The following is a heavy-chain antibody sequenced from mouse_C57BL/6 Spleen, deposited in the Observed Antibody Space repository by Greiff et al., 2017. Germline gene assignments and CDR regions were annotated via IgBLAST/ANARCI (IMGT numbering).Heavy chain of an antibody. V-gene: IGHV7-3*01. D-gene: IGHD6-5*01. CDR1: GFTFTDYY. CDR3: ARSPKGGYYFDY. J-gene: IGHJ2*01. CDR2: IRNKANGYTT. Sequence: DVKLVESGGGLVQPGGSLSLSCAASGFTFTDYYMSWVRQPPGKALEWLGFIRNKANGYTTEYSASVKGRFTISRDNSQSILYLQMNALRAEDSATYYGARSPKGGYYFDYWGQGTTLTVSS.